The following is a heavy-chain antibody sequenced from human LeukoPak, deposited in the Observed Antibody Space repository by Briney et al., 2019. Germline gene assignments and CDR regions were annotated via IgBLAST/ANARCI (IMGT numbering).Heavy chain of an antibody. CDR2: ISGSGVTT. Sequence: GGSLRLSCAASGFTFSSYAMSWVRQAPGKGLEWVSAISGSGVTTYYADSVKGRFTISRDNSKNTLYLQLSSLRAEDTAVYYCARTRTSSWYDAFDIWGQGTMVTVSS. J-gene: IGHJ3*02. D-gene: IGHD6-13*01. CDR3: ARTRTSSWYDAFDI. CDR1: GFTFSSYA. V-gene: IGHV3-23*01.